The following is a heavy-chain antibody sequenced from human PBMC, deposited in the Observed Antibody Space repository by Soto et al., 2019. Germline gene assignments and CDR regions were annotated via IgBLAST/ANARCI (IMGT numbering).Heavy chain of an antibody. CDR2: INPSGGST. CDR1: GYTFTSYY. Sequence: ASVKVSCKASGYTFTSYYMHWVRQAPGQGLEWMGIINPSGGSTSYAQKFQGRVTMTRDTSTSTVYMELSSLRSEDTAVYYCARDSLYSSSWYVHYYYGMDVWGQGTTVTVS. D-gene: IGHD6-13*01. J-gene: IGHJ6*02. CDR3: ARDSLYSSSWYVHYYYGMDV. V-gene: IGHV1-46*01.